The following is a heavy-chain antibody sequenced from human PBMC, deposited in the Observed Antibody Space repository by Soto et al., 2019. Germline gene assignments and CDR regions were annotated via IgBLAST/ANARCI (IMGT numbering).Heavy chain of an antibody. CDR2: IFHSGNP. J-gene: IGHJ5*02. CDR1: GVSISTTNW. V-gene: IGHV4-4*02. CDR3: ARLGDCTTTSRQPGWFDP. D-gene: IGHD2-2*01. Sequence: QVHLQESGPGLVKPSGTLSLTCAVSGVSISTTNWWGWVRQPPGKGLEWIGDIFHSGNPNYNQSLKSPVSTPPDKPKNHFALNLSSVTAAAAAVYYCARLGDCTTTSRQPGWFDPWGQGTVVTVSS.